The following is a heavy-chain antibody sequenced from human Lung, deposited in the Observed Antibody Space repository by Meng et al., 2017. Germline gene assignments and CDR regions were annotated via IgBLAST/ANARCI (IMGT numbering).Heavy chain of an antibody. CDR1: GYNFPDYW. CDR2: IDPKSGDT. J-gene: IGHJ4*02. V-gene: IGHV1-2*06. Sequence: SVNVSCKPSGYNFPDYWLHWVRRAPGQGLEWMGRIDPKSGDTHYAQRFQGRVTMTGDTSISTAYMELSGLRSDDTAMYYCARDEDISAAGKLFGDYWGQGTLVTVSS. D-gene: IGHD6-13*01. CDR3: ARDEDISAAGKLFGDY.